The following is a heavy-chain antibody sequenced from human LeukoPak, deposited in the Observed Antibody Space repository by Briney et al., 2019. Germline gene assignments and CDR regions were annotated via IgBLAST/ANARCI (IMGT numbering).Heavy chain of an antibody. CDR1: GYTFSNYG. CDR3: ARGPMVRGVPVDY. J-gene: IGHJ4*02. D-gene: IGHD3-10*01. V-gene: IGHV1-18*01. Sequence: ASVKVSCKTSGYTFSNYGIAWVRQAPGQGLEWMGWISAYNGNTNYAQKLQGRVTMTTDTSTSTAYMELRSLRSDDTAVYYCARGPMVRGVPVDYWGQGTLVTVSS. CDR2: ISAYNGNT.